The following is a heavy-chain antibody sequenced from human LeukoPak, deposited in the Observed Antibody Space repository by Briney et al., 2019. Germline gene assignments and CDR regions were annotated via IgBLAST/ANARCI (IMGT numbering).Heavy chain of an antibody. J-gene: IGHJ5*02. CDR3: ARDLFTSSWYRWFDP. D-gene: IGHD6-13*01. CDR2: IYYSGST. Sequence: SETLSLTCTVSGGSISSSSYYWDWIRQPPGKGLEWIGSIYYSGSTYYNPSLKSRVTISEDTSKNQFSLKLTSVTAADTAVYYCARDLFTSSWYRWFDPWGQGTLVTVSS. CDR1: GGSISSSSYY. V-gene: IGHV4-39*07.